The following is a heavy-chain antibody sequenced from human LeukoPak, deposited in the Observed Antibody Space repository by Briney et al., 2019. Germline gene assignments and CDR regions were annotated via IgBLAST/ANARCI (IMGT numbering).Heavy chain of an antibody. CDR1: GYTFTGYY. CDR3: ARNYCSGGSCPIGGWFDP. V-gene: IGHV1-69*06. J-gene: IGHJ5*02. D-gene: IGHD2-15*01. Sequence: SVKVSCKASGYTFTGYYMHWVRQAPGQGLEWMGGIIPIFGTANYAQKFQGRVTITADKSTSTAYMELSSLRSEDTAVYYCARNYCSGGSCPIGGWFDPWGQGTLVTVSS. CDR2: IIPIFGTA.